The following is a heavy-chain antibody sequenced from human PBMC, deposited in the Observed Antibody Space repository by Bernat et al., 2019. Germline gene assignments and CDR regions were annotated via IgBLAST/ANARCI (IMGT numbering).Heavy chain of an antibody. J-gene: IGHJ2*01. CDR3: AKDWGIREARSSSNWYFDL. CDR1: GFTFDHYA. D-gene: IGHD6-6*01. CDR2: MSWNSGSI. V-gene: IGHV3-9*01. Sequence: EVQLVESGGGLVQPGRSLRLSCAASGFTFDHYAMHWVRQAPGKGLEWVSGMSWNSGSIGYADSVEGRFTISRDNDKNSLYLQMNSLRAEDTALYYCAKDWGIREARSSSNWYFDLWGRGTLVTVSS.